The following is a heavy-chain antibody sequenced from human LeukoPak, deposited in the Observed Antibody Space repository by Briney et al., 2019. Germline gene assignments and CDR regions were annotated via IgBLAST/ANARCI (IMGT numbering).Heavy chain of an antibody. D-gene: IGHD5-12*01. CDR1: GFTFSSYA. CDR2: ISGSGGST. CDR3: AKRSGYDYWYFDY. J-gene: IGHJ4*02. V-gene: IGHV3-23*01. Sequence: PGGSLRHSCAASGFTFSSYAMSWVRQAPGKGLEWVSGISGSGGSTYYADSVKGRFTISRDNSKNTLYLQMNSLRAEDTAVYYCAKRSGYDYWYFDYWGQGTLVTVSS.